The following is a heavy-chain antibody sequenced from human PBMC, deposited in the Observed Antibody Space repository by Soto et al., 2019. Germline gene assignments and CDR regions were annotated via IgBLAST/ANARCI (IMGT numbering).Heavy chain of an antibody. V-gene: IGHV3-23*01. D-gene: IGHD6-19*01. Sequence: GGSLRLSCAASGFTFSSYAMSWVRQAPGKGLEWVSAISGSGGSTYYADSVKGRFTISRDNSKNTLYLQMNSLRAEDTAVYYCASGSGIAVAGMGSGLDYWGQGTLVTVSS. CDR3: ASGSGIAVAGMGSGLDY. CDR1: GFTFSSYA. J-gene: IGHJ4*02. CDR2: ISGSGGST.